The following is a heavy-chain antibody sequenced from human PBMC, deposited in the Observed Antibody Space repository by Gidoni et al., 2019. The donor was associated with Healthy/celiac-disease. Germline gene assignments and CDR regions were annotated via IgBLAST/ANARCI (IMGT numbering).Heavy chain of an antibody. CDR1: VYTFTRYG. Sequence: HVQLVQSGAEVQKPRASVKVSCKAPVYTFTRYGISWVRQAPGQGLEWMGWISAYNGNTNYAQKLQGRVTMTTDTSTSTAYMELRSLRSDDTAVYYCARDSLYCSSTSCYTNWFDPWGQGTLVTVSS. CDR2: ISAYNGNT. V-gene: IGHV1-18*01. J-gene: IGHJ5*02. CDR3: ARDSLYCSSTSCYTNWFDP. D-gene: IGHD2-2*01.